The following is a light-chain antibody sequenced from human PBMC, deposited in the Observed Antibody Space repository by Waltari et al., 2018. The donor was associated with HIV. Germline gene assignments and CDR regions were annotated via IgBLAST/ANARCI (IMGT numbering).Light chain of an antibody. V-gene: IGKV1-12*01. CDR1: QGISRW. CDR3: QQANSFPLT. J-gene: IGKJ4*01. CDR2: AAS. Sequence: DIQMTQSPSSVSASVGDSVTITCRASQGISRWLAWYQKKPGKAPKLLIYAASTLQSGVPSSFSGTGSGTDFTLTISSLQPEDFATYYCQQANSFPLTFGGGTKVEIK.